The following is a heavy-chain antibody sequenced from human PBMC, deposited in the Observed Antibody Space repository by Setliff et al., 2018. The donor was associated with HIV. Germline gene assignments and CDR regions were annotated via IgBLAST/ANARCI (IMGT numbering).Heavy chain of an antibody. V-gene: IGHV3-23*01. J-gene: IGHJ6*02. CDR1: GFSLSLYA. CDR2: ISGSGRQT. Sequence: SCKATGFSLSLYAMSWVRQAPGKGLEWVSSISGSGRQTYYGDSVKGRFTISRDNSWDTVHLQMNTLRAEDTAVYYCAKVPLFVVVPAALGGMDVWGQGTTVTVSS. D-gene: IGHD2-2*01. CDR3: AKVPLFVVVPAALGGMDV.